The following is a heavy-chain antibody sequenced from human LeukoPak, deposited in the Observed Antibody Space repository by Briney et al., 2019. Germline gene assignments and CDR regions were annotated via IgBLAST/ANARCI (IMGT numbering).Heavy chain of an antibody. D-gene: IGHD3-10*01. J-gene: IGHJ4*02. CDR3: AKDWDFYGSGKLYTFIDY. Sequence: PGGSLRLSCAASGLTFSNNGMQWVRQAPGKGLEWVAFIRYDGSNEYYEDSVKGRFTISRDNSKNTLYLQMNNLRAEDTAVYLCAKDWDFYGSGKLYTFIDYWGQGTLVTVSS. CDR1: GLTFSNNG. CDR2: IRYDGSNE. V-gene: IGHV3-30*02.